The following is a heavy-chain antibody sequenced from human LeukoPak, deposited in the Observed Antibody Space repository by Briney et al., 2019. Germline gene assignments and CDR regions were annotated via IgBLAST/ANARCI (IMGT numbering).Heavy chain of an antibody. J-gene: IGHJ4*02. D-gene: IGHD6-19*01. V-gene: IGHV3-23*01. CDR2: ICGSGGCT. Sequence: GGSLRLSCAASGFTFNTYAIYWVRQAPGKGLEWVSGICGSGGCTYYADSVKGRFTISRDNSKNTVYLQMNSLTVVDTAVYYCAKTTVGYSSGRFPGWPADCWGQGTLVTVSS. CDR1: GFTFNTYA. CDR3: AKTTVGYSSGRFPGWPADC.